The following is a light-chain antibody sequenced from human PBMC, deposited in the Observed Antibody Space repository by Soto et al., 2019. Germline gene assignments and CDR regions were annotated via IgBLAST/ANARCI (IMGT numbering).Light chain of an antibody. V-gene: IGKV1-5*01. J-gene: IGKJ1*01. CDR2: DAS. CDR3: QPYYSFRT. CDR1: QSISSR. Sequence: DIQMTQSPSTLSAFVGDRVTITCRASQSISSRLAWYQQKAGKAPKLLIYDASSLESGVPSRFSGSGSGTEFTLTISSLQPDDFATYYCQPYYSFRTFGQGNKVEI.